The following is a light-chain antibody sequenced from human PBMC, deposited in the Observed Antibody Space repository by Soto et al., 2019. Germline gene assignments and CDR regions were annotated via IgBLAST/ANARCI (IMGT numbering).Light chain of an antibody. CDR3: GSITRSSTSV. CDR2: DVT. CDR1: SSDVGGFEY. J-gene: IGLJ1*01. Sequence: QSPLPQPASVSGSPGQSITISCTGTSSDVGGFEYVSWYQHQPGKAPKLIIYDVTKRPSGVSNRFSGSKSGNTASLTISGIQAEEEGDYYCGSITRSSTSVFGTGTKVTVL. V-gene: IGLV2-14*01.